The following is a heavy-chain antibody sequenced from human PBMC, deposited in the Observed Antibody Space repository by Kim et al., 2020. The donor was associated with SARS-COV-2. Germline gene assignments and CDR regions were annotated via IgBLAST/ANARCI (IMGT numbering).Heavy chain of an antibody. Sequence: GGSLRLSCATSGLTFTKYAMSWVRQAPGKGLEWVSSISGTGDIRYYADSVRGRFTVSRDNSKNTFHLQMDSLKAADTARYYCAKDSSSTYAGYAFDVWG. V-gene: IGHV3-23*01. D-gene: IGHD4-4*01. CDR2: ISGTGDIR. CDR1: GLTFTKYA. J-gene: IGHJ3*01. CDR3: AKDSSSTYAGYAFDV.